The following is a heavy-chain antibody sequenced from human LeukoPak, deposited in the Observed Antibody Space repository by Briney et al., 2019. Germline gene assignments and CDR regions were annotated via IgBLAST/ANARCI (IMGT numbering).Heavy chain of an antibody. CDR3: VRGNGNVGGRLDP. CDR1: GFTMSGIH. Sequence: GGSLRLSCTASGFTMSGIHMNRVRQAPGKGLDWVSGLYAGGSTYYAGSVTGRFTISRDDSKNTLYLQMTGLRVDDTAIYYCVRGNGNVGGRLDPWGQGAWVIVSS. D-gene: IGHD1-1*01. V-gene: IGHV3-66*01. CDR2: LYAGGST. J-gene: IGHJ5*02.